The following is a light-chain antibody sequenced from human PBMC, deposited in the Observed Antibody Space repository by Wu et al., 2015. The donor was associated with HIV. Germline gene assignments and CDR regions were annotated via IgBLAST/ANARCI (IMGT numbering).Light chain of an antibody. Sequence: EIVMTQSPATLSVSPGERATLSCRASQSVSSNLAWYQQKPGQAPRLLIYGASTRATGIPARFSGSGSGTEFTLTISNMQSEDFAVYYCQQYYDWPPMDTFGQGTKLEIK. CDR1: QSVSSN. CDR2: GAS. J-gene: IGKJ2*01. CDR3: QQYYDWPPMDT. V-gene: IGKV3-15*01.